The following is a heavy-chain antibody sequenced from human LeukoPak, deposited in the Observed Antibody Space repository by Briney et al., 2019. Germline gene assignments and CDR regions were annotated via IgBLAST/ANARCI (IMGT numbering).Heavy chain of an antibody. CDR1: GGSISSGGYY. CDR3: ASSGSDGALDY. CDR2: IYHGGST. J-gene: IGHJ4*02. V-gene: IGHV4-30-2*01. Sequence: SETLSLTCTVSGGSISSGGYYWSWIRQPRGKGLEWIGYIYHGGSTYYNPSLKSRVTISVDRSKNQFSLKLSSVTAADTAVYYCASSGSDGALDYWGQGTLVTVSS. D-gene: IGHD1-26*01.